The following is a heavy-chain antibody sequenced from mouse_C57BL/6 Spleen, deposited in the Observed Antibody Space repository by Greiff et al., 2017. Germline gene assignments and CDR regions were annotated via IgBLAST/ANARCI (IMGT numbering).Heavy chain of an antibody. Sequence: EVQLQQSGPELVKPGASVKISCKASGYSFTDYNMNWVKQSNGKSLEWIGVINPNYGTTSYNQKFKGKATLTVDQSSSTAYMQLNSLTSEDSAVYYCARSDYGSSYPYYYAMDYWGQGTSVTVSS. CDR3: ARSDYGSSYPYYYAMDY. CDR1: GYSFTDYN. J-gene: IGHJ4*01. CDR2: INPNYGTT. V-gene: IGHV1-39*01. D-gene: IGHD1-1*01.